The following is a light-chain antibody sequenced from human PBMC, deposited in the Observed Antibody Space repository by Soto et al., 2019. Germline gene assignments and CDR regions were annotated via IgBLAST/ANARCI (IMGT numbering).Light chain of an antibody. V-gene: IGKV1-5*03. J-gene: IGKJ3*01. CDR1: QSISSW. Sequence: DIQMTQSPSTLSASVGDRVTITCRASQSISSWLAWYQQKPGKAPKLLIYKASSLECGVPSRFSGSGSGTEFTLTISSLQPDDFASYYCQQNNSYFFTFGPGTKVDIK. CDR3: QQNNSYFFT. CDR2: KAS.